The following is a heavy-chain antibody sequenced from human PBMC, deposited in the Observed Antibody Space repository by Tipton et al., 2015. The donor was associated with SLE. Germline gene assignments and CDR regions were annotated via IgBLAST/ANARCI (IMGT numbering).Heavy chain of an antibody. Sequence: SLRLSCAASGFTFSSYEMNWVRQAPGKGLEWVSYISSSGSTIYYADSVKGRFTISRDNAKNSLYLQMNSLRAEDTAVYYCARAGLGLEGFDYWGQGTLVTVSS. V-gene: IGHV3-48*03. CDR1: GFTFSSYE. J-gene: IGHJ4*02. CDR3: ARAGLGLEGFDY. D-gene: IGHD1-1*01. CDR2: ISSSGSTI.